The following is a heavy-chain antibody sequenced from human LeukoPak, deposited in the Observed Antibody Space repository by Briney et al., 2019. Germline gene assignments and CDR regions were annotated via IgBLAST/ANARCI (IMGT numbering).Heavy chain of an antibody. CDR2: IYYSGST. CDR3: ARTPGDDWYFDL. J-gene: IGHJ2*01. D-gene: IGHD3-10*01. CDR1: GGSISSSSYY. Sequence: SETLSLTCTVSGGSISSSSYYWGWIRQPPGKGLEWIGSIYYSGSTYYNPSLKSRVTISVDTSKNQFSLQLNSVTPEDTAVYYCARTPGDDWYFDLWGRGTLVTVSS. V-gene: IGHV4-39*01.